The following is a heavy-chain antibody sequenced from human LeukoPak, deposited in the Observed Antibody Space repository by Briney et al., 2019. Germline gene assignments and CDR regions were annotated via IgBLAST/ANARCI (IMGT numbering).Heavy chain of an antibody. CDR1: GFTFSSYS. V-gene: IGHV3-21*01. J-gene: IGHJ4*02. CDR3: ARDTSGAHYDFWSGSSVPFDY. CDR2: ISSSSYI. D-gene: IGHD3-3*01. Sequence: PGGSPRLSCAASGFTFSSYSMNWVRQAPGKGLEWVSYISSSSYIYYSDSVKGRFTISRDNAKNSLYLQMNSLRAEDTAVYYCARDTSGAHYDFWSGSSVPFDYWGQGTLVTVSS.